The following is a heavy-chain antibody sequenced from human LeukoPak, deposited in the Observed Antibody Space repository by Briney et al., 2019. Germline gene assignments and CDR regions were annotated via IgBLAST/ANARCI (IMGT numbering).Heavy chain of an antibody. CDR2: IYYSGST. J-gene: IGHJ4*02. V-gene: IGHV4-39*01. CDR3: ASNYYDSSGYSH. D-gene: IGHD3-22*01. CDR1: GGSISSSSYY. Sequence: SETLSLTCTVSGGSISSSSYYWGWIRQPPGTGLEWIGSIYYSGSTYYNPSLKSRVTISVDTSKNQFSLKLSSVTAADTAVYYCASNYYDSSGYSHWGQGTLVTVSS.